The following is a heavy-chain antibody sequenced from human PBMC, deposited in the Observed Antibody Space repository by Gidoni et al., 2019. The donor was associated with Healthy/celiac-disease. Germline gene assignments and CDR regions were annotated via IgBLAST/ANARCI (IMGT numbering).Heavy chain of an antibody. V-gene: IGHV4-39*01. CDR2: IYYSGRT. CDR3: ARTRGPRVVENWFDP. D-gene: IGHD2-2*01. CDR1: GCSISSSSYY. Sequence: QLQLQESGPGLVKPSDTLSLTCTVSGCSISSSSYYWGWIRQPPGKGREWIGSIYYSGRTYYNPSLKSRVNISVDTSKNKFYLKLSSVTAADTAVYYCARTRGPRVVENWFDPWGQGTLVTVSS. J-gene: IGHJ5*02.